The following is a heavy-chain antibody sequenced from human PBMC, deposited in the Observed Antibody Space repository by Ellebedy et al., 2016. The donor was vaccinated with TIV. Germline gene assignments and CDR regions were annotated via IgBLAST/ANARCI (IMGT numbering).Heavy chain of an antibody. J-gene: IGHJ4*02. CDR3: AKGPAAVAGCY. D-gene: IGHD6-19*01. CDR2: ISDSGAST. V-gene: IGHV3-23*01. CDR1: GFTFNNYA. Sequence: GESLKISCAASGFTFNNYAMSWVRQAPGKGLEWVSGISDSGASTYYADSVKGRFTISRDNSKNTLYLQMNSLRAEDTAVYYCAKGPAAVAGCYWGQGTLVTVSS.